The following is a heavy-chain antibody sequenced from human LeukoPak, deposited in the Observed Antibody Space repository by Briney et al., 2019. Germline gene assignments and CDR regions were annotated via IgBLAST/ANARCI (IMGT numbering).Heavy chain of an antibody. D-gene: IGHD3-10*02. J-gene: IGHJ6*04. CDR2: ISSSGSTI. CDR3: AELGITMIGGV. Sequence: GGSLRLSCAASGFTFSSYEMNWVRQAPGKGLEWVSYISSSGSTIYYADAVKGRFTISRDNAKNSLYLQMNSLRAEDTAVYYCAELGITMIGGVWGKGTTVTISS. V-gene: IGHV3-48*03. CDR1: GFTFSSYE.